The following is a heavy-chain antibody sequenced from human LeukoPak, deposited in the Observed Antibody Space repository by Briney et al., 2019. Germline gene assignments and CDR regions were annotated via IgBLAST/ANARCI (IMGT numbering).Heavy chain of an antibody. Sequence: ASVKVSCKASGYTFTGYYMHWVRRAPGQGLEWMGWINPNSGGTNYAQKFQGRVTMTRDTSISTAYMELSRLRSDDTAVHYCARWVGATLYYFDYWGQGTLVTVSS. CDR1: GYTFTGYY. CDR3: ARWVGATLYYFDY. D-gene: IGHD1-26*01. CDR2: INPNSGGT. J-gene: IGHJ4*02. V-gene: IGHV1-2*02.